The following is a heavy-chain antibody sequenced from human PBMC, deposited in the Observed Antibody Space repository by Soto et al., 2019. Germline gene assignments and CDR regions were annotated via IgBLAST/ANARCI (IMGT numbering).Heavy chain of an antibody. V-gene: IGHV4-31*03. CDR2: IYYSGST. D-gene: IGHD6-6*01. J-gene: IGHJ4*02. CDR3: ARDVIAARPEPNFDY. Sequence: SEALSLTCTVSGGSISRGGYYWSWIRQHPGKGLEWIGYIYYSGSTYYNPSLKSRVTISVDTSKNQFSLKLSSVTAADTAVYYCARDVIAARPEPNFDYWGQGTLVTVSS. CDR1: GGSISRGGYY.